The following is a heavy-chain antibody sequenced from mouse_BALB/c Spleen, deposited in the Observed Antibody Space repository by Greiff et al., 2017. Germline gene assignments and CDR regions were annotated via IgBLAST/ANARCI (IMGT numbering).Heavy chain of an antibody. V-gene: IGHV3-2*02. Sequence: VQLKESGPGLVKPSQSLSLTCTVTGYSITSDYAWNWIRQFPGNKLEWMGYISYSGSTSYNPSLKSRISITRDTSKNQFFLQLNSVTTEDTATYYCARKGSSLYYFDYWGQGTTLTVSS. CDR3: ARKGSSLYYFDY. CDR1: GYSITSDYA. CDR2: ISYSGST. J-gene: IGHJ2*01. D-gene: IGHD1-1*01.